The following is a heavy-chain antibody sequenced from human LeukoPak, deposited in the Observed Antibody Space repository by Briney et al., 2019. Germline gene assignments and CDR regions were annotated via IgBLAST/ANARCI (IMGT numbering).Heavy chain of an antibody. D-gene: IGHD3-22*01. Sequence: PSETLSLTCTVYGGSISSSSYYWGWIRQPPGKGLEWIGSIYYSGSTYYNPSLKSRVTISVDTSKNQFSLKLSSVTAADTAVYYCASWANYDSSGYYHSNFDYWGQGTLVTVSS. J-gene: IGHJ4*02. CDR2: IYYSGST. CDR3: ASWANYDSSGYYHSNFDY. V-gene: IGHV4-39*01. CDR1: GGSISSSSYY.